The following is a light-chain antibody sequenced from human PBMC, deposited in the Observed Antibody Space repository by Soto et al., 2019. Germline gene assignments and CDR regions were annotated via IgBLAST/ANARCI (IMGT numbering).Light chain of an antibody. J-gene: IGKJ5*01. Sequence: PMNQSPATLSASVGARVPITCRVTQGISNYLAWYQQKPGKVPKLLIYAASTLQSGVPSRFSGSGSGTDFTLTISGLQSEDFAVYYCQQYSQWPPITFGQGTLLEIK. CDR1: QGISNY. CDR3: QQYSQWPPIT. V-gene: IGKV1-27*01. CDR2: AAS.